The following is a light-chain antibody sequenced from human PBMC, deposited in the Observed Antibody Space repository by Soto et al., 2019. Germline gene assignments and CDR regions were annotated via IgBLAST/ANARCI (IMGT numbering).Light chain of an antibody. J-gene: IGKJ3*01. CDR1: QSLSTNY. CDR3: QQYDSSPVT. Sequence: EIVLTQSPGTLSLSPGERATLSGRASQSLSTNYLAWYQQKPGQAPRLLIYGASSRPPGVPDRFSGSGSGTDFSLTISRLEPEDFAVYYCQQYDSSPVTFGPGTKVDF. V-gene: IGKV3-20*01. CDR2: GAS.